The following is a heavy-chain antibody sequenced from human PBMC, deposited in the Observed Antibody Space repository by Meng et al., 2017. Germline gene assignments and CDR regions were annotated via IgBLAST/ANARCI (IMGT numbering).Heavy chain of an antibody. Sequence: VQLLESGGGVVQPGRSLRLSCAASGFTFSSYAMHWVRQAPGKGLEWVAVISYDGSNKYYADSVKGRFTISRDNSKNTLYLLMNSLRAEDTAVYYCARDYMVRGVMGYWGQGTLVTVSS. CDR3: ARDYMVRGVMGY. D-gene: IGHD3-10*01. CDR1: GFTFSSYA. J-gene: IGHJ4*02. V-gene: IGHV3-30*01. CDR2: ISYDGSNK.